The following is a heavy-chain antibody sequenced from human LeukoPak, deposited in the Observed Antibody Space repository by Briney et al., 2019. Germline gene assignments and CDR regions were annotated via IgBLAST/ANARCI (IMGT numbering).Heavy chain of an antibody. CDR1: GYSFTSYW. D-gene: IGHD4-17*01. V-gene: IGHV5-51*01. J-gene: IGHJ3*02. Sequence: KRGESLKISCTGSGYSFTSYWIGWVRHMPGKGLEWMGIIYPGDSDTRYSPSFQGQVTISADKSIRTAYLQWSSLKASDTAPYYCARRVYGDFSEAFDIWGQGTMVTLSS. CDR2: IYPGDSDT. CDR3: ARRVYGDFSEAFDI.